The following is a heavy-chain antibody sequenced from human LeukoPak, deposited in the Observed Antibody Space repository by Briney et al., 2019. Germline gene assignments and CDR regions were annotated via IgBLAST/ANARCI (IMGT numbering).Heavy chain of an antibody. Sequence: SETLSLTCTVSAGSISSYYWSCIRHPAWKGLEWIGRIYNSGSTNYTPSLTSRVTMSVDTSKNQFSLKLSSVTAADTAFYLCARDGGYDPSMDWFDPWGQGTLVIVSS. D-gene: IGHD5-12*01. CDR2: IYNSGST. J-gene: IGHJ5*02. CDR1: AGSISSYY. V-gene: IGHV4-4*07. CDR3: ARDGGYDPSMDWFDP.